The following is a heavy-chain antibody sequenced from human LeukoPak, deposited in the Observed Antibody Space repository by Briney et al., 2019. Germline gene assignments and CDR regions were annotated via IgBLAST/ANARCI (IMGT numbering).Heavy chain of an antibody. CDR2: ISAYNGNT. Sequence: ASVKVSCKASGYTFTGYYMHWVRQAPGQGLEWMGWISAYNGNTNYAQKLQGRVTMTTDTSTSTAYMELRSLRSDDTAVYYCARSKGAGRGSYYYYMDVWGKGTTVTISS. CDR3: ARSKGAGRGSYYYYMDV. D-gene: IGHD4/OR15-4a*01. J-gene: IGHJ6*03. V-gene: IGHV1-18*04. CDR1: GYTFTGYY.